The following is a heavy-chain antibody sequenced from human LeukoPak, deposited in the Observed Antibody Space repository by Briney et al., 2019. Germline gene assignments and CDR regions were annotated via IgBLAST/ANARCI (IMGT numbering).Heavy chain of an antibody. CDR2: IYPGDSDT. J-gene: IGHJ5*02. CDR1: GYRFTSYW. V-gene: IGHV5-51*01. D-gene: IGHD2-21*02. CDR3: ARQDMVTSWFDP. Sequence: GESLKISCKGSGYRFTSYWIGWVRQLPGKGLEWMGIIYPGDSDTRYSPSCQGQVTISADKSTSTAYLQWSSLKASDTAMYYCARQDMVTSWFDPWGQGTLVTVSS.